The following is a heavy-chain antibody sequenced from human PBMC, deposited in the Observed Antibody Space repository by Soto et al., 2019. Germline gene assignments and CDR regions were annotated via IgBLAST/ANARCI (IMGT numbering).Heavy chain of an antibody. D-gene: IGHD2-2*01. J-gene: IGHJ3*02. CDR3: ARPYCSSTSCFDAFDI. Sequence: QVQLQESGPGLVKPSETLSLTCTVSGGSISTYYWGWIRQPPGKGLEWIGYIYYSGSTNYNTSLKSRVTISVDTSKNQFSLKLTSVTAADTAVYYCARPYCSSTSCFDAFDIWGQGTMVTVSS. V-gene: IGHV4-59*01. CDR1: GGSISTYY. CDR2: IYYSGST.